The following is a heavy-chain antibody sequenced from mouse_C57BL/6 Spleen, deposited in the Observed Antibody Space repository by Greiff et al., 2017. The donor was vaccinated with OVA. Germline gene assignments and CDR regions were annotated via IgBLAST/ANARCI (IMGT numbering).Heavy chain of an antibody. CDR2: IYPGDGDT. Sequence: VQLQQSGPELVKPGASVKISCKASGYAFSSSWMNWVKQRPGKGLEWIGRIYPGDGDTNYNGKFKGKATLTADKSSSTAYIQLSSLTSEDSAVYFCARGGYYGSPYMDYWGQGTSVTVSS. V-gene: IGHV1-82*01. CDR3: ARGGYYGSPYMDY. J-gene: IGHJ4*01. D-gene: IGHD1-1*01. CDR1: GYAFSSSW.